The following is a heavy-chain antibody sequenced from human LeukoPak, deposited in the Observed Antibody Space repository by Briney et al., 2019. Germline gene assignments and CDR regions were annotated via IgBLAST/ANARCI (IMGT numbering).Heavy chain of an antibody. CDR2: IYPGDSDT. CDR3: ATRFRYSSSWYYFDY. CDR1: GYSFTSYW. J-gene: IGHJ4*02. V-gene: IGHV5-51*01. Sequence: GESLKISCKGSGYSFTSYWIGWVRQMPGKGLEWMGIIYPGDSDTRYSPSFQGQVTISADKSIGTAYLQWSSLKASDTAMYYCATRFRYSSSWYYFDYWGQGTLVTVSS. D-gene: IGHD6-13*01.